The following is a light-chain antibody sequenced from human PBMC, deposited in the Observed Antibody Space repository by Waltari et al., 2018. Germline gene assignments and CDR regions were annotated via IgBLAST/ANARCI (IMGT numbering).Light chain of an antibody. V-gene: IGLV3-21*02. CDR2: DDS. J-gene: IGLJ3*02. CDR3: QVWDSSSDHWV. CDR1: NIGSKS. Sequence: SYVLTQPPSVSVAPGPTARITCGGNNIGSKSVHRYQQKPGQAPVLVVYDDSDRPSGISERFSGSNAGNTATLTISRVEAGDEADYYCQVWDSSSDHWVFGGGTKLTVL.